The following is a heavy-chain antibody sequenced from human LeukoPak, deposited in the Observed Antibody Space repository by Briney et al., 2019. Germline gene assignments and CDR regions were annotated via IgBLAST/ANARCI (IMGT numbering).Heavy chain of an antibody. CDR2: IGSSGRTI. V-gene: IGHV3-48*04. D-gene: IGHD4-23*01. CDR1: GFTFSNYN. J-gene: IGHJ4*02. CDR3: ARDPRYGGNSEGFDY. Sequence: GGSLRLSCAASGFTFSNYNMNWVRQVPGKGLEWVSYIGSSGRTIYYADSLKGRFTISRDNAKNSLYLQMNSLRAEDTAVYFCARDPRYGGNSEGFDYWGQGTLVTVSS.